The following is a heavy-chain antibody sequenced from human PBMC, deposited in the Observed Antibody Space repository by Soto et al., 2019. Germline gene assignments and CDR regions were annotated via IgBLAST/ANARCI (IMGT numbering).Heavy chain of an antibody. V-gene: IGHV1-8*01. D-gene: IGHD3-3*01. CDR2: MNPNSGNT. CDR1: GYTFTSYD. CDR3: ARGRYYDFWSGGFGLTDV. Sequence: QVQLVQSGAEVKKPGASVKVSCKASGYTFTSYDINWVRQATGQGLEWMGWMNPNSGNTGYAQKFQGRVTMTRNTSISTAYMELSSLRSEDTAVYYCARGRYYDFWSGGFGLTDVWGQGTTVTVS. J-gene: IGHJ6*02.